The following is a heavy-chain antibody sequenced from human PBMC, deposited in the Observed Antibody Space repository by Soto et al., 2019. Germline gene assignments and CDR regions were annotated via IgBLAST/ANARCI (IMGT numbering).Heavy chain of an antibody. CDR2: ISYDGSNK. CDR3: AKDVDTAIVGGNWFDP. Sequence: QVQLVESGGGVVQPGRSLRLSCAASGFTFSSYGMHWVRQAPGKGLEWVAVISYDGSNKYYADSVKGRFTISRDNSKNTLYLEVNGLRAEDTAVYYCAKDVDTAIVGGNWFDPWGQGTLVTVSS. J-gene: IGHJ5*02. CDR1: GFTFSSYG. V-gene: IGHV3-30*18. D-gene: IGHD5-18*01.